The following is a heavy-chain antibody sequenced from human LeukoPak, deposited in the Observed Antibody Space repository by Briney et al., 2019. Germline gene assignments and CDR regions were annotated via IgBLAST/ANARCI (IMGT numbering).Heavy chain of an antibody. CDR1: GYIFTGYY. D-gene: IGHD3-10*01. J-gene: IGHJ3*01. Sequence: ASVKVSCQASGYIFTGYYMYWVRQAPGQGLERMGWINPNSGGTNYAQKFQGGVTMTRDTSISTAYMELSRLRADDTAVYYCARWGIGDLRNTFDLWGHGTMVTVSS. CDR3: ARWGIGDLRNTFDL. CDR2: INPNSGGT. V-gene: IGHV1-2*02.